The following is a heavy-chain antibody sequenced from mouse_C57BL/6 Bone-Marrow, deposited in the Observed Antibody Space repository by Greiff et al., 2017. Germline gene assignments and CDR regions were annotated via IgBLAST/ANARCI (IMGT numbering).Heavy chain of an antibody. J-gene: IGHJ1*03. D-gene: IGHD1-1*01. CDR2: IRNKANGYTT. CDR3: ASLTTVVSYWYFDV. Sequence: EVKVVESGGGLVQPGGSLSLSCAASGFTFTDYYMSWVRQPPGKALEWLGFIRNKANGYTTEYSASVKGRFTISRDNSQSILYLQMNALRAEDSATYYCASLTTVVSYWYFDVWGTGTTVTVAS. CDR1: GFTFTDYY. V-gene: IGHV7-3*01.